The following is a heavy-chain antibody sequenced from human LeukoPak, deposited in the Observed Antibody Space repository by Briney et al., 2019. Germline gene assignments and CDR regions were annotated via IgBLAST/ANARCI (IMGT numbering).Heavy chain of an antibody. V-gene: IGHV5-51*01. CDR2: IYPGDSDT. CDR1: GYSFTSYW. Sequence: GESLKISCKGSGYSFTSYWIGWVRQMPGKGLEWMGIIYPGDSDTRYSPSFQGQVTISADKSISTAYLQWSSLKASDTAMYYCAVRLDTTIAVALDAFDIWGQGTMVTVSS. CDR3: AVRLDTTIAVALDAFDI. J-gene: IGHJ3*02. D-gene: IGHD6-19*01.